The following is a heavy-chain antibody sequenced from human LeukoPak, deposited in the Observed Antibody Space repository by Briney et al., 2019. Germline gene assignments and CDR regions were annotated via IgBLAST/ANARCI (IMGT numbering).Heavy chain of an antibody. Sequence: GGSLRLSCAASGFTFSSYSMNWVRQAPGEGLEWVSYISSLSGTIYYADSVKGRFTISRDNSKNTLYLQMNSLRAEDTAVYYCAKIGVAATNFDYWGQGTLVTVSS. J-gene: IGHJ4*02. D-gene: IGHD2-15*01. CDR2: ISSLSGTI. CDR3: AKIGVAATNFDY. V-gene: IGHV3-48*01. CDR1: GFTFSSYS.